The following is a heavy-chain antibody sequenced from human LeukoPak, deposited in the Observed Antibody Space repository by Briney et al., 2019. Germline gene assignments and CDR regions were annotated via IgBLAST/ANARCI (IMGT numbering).Heavy chain of an antibody. Sequence: PGGSLRLSCAASGFTFSSYWMSWARQAPGKGLEWVANIKQDGSEKYYVDSVKGRFTISRDNAKNSLYLQMSSLRAEDTAVYYCARGYGSGSYYMVDYYYGMDVWGQGTTVTVSS. J-gene: IGHJ6*02. CDR1: GFTFSSYW. CDR3: ARGYGSGSYYMVDYYYGMDV. D-gene: IGHD3-10*01. V-gene: IGHV3-7*01. CDR2: IKQDGSEK.